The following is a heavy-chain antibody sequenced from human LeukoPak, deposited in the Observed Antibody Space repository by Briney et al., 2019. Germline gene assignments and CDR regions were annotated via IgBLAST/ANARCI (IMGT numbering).Heavy chain of an antibody. CDR1: GGSISSGGYS. CDR2: IYYSGST. D-gene: IGHD3-10*01. Sequence: PSETLSLTCAVSGGSISSGGYSWSWIRQPPGKGLEWIGYIYYSGSTYYNPSLKSRVTISVDTSKNQFSLKLSSVTAADTAVYYCARRPPGDGLYDYWGQGTLVTVSS. CDR3: ARRPPGDGLYDY. V-gene: IGHV4-30-4*07. J-gene: IGHJ4*02.